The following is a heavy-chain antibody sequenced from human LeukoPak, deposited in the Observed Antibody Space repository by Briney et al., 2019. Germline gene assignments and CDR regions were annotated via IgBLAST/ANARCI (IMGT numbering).Heavy chain of an antibody. CDR3: ARDRDWAFDY. J-gene: IGHJ4*02. Sequence: GGSLRLSCAASGFTFSSYSMNWVRQAPGKGLEWVSSISSSSSHIYYADSVKGRFTISRDNAKNSLYLQMNSLRAEDTAVYYCARDRDWAFDYWGQGTLVTVSS. D-gene: IGHD3/OR15-3a*01. CDR2: ISSSSSHI. CDR1: GFTFSSYS. V-gene: IGHV3-21*01.